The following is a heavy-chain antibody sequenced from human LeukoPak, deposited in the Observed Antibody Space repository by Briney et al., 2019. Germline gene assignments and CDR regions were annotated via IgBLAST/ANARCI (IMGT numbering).Heavy chain of an antibody. V-gene: IGHV3-21*01. Sequence: PGGSLRLSCAASGFTFSSYSMNWVRQAPGKGLEWVSSISSSSSYIYYADSVKGRFTISRDNSKNTLYLQMNSLRAEDTAVYYCARAQPGSYLIDAFDIWGQGTMVTVSS. J-gene: IGHJ3*02. CDR2: ISSSSSYI. D-gene: IGHD1-26*01. CDR1: GFTFSSYS. CDR3: ARAQPGSYLIDAFDI.